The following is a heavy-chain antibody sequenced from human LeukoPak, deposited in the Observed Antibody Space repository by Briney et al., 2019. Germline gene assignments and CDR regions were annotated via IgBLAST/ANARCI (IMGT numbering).Heavy chain of an antibody. CDR1: GFTFSSFL. D-gene: IGHD6-13*01. Sequence: AGGSLRLSCAASGFTFSSFLMHWVRPAPGKALVWVSRINSDESSTSYADSVKGRFTISRDNAKNTLYLHMNSLRAEDTAVYYCRGRIAAAGYAFDVWGQGTMVTVSS. J-gene: IGHJ3*01. CDR3: RGRIAAAGYAFDV. V-gene: IGHV3-74*01. CDR2: INSDESST.